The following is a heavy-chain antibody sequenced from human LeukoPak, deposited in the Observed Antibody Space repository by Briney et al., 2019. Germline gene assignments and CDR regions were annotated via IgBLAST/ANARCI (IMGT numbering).Heavy chain of an antibody. Sequence: GGSLRLSCAASGFTFSTYAMNWVRQAPGKRLEWVSSITGSSRDTYYAGSVKGRITISRDNSRNTLYLQMNSLRAEDTAVYYCAKSPDWFTKPDYWGQGTLVTVSS. J-gene: IGHJ4*02. CDR1: GFTFSTYA. CDR2: ITGSSRDT. CDR3: AKSPDWFTKPDY. D-gene: IGHD3-9*01. V-gene: IGHV3-23*01.